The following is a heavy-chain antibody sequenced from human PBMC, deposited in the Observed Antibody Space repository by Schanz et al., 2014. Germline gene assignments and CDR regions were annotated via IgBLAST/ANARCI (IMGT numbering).Heavy chain of an antibody. Sequence: EVQLLESGGGLVEPGGSLRLSCAASGFSFSSYAMGWVRQDPGKGLVWVARINSVGSNTDYADSVTGRFTISRDNSKNTLYLQMNSLRAEDTAVYYCARGGPAYYFDDWGQGTLVTGSS. J-gene: IGHJ4*02. CDR1: GFSFSSYA. CDR2: INSVGSNT. CDR3: ARGGPAYYFDD. V-gene: IGHV3-23*01.